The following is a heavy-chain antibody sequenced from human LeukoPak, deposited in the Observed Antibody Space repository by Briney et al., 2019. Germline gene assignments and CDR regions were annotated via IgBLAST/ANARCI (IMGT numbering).Heavy chain of an antibody. D-gene: IGHD3-10*01. CDR3: ARAVLAVRGVIIPYYFDY. CDR2: ISAYNGNT. Sequence: ASVKVSCKASGYTFTTFGISWVRQAPGQGLEWMGWISAYNGNTNYAQKLQGRVTMTTDTSTSTAYMELRSLRSDDTAVYCCARAVLAVRGVIIPYYFDYWGQGTLVTVSS. V-gene: IGHV1-18*01. CDR1: GYTFTTFG. J-gene: IGHJ4*02.